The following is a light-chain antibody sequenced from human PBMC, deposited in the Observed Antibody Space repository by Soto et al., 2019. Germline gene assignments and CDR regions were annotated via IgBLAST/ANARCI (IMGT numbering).Light chain of an antibody. J-gene: IGKJ1*01. CDR1: QSVSSNY. V-gene: IGKV3-20*01. Sequence: EIVLTQSPGTLSLSPGERATLSCRSSQSVSSNYLAWYQQKPGQAPRLLIYDASSRATGIPDRFSGSGSGTDFTLTISRLEPEDFAVYYCQQYGSSPSTFCQGTKVEIK. CDR3: QQYGSSPST. CDR2: DAS.